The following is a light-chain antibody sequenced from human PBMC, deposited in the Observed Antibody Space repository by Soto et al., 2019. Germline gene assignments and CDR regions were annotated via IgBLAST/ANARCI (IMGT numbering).Light chain of an antibody. CDR1: QSVSSY. J-gene: IGKJ2*03. CDR2: DAS. V-gene: IGKV3-11*01. Sequence: EIVLTQSPATLSLSPGERATLSCRASQSVSSYLAWYQQKPGQAPRLLIYDASNRASGIPARFSGSGSGTDFTLTISSLEPEDFAVYYCQQRYSAYSVGQGTKLEI. CDR3: QQRYSAYS.